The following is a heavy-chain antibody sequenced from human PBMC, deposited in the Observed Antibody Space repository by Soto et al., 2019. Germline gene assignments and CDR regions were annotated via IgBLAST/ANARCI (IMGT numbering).Heavy chain of an antibody. CDR2: ISGSGGST. Sequence: PGGSLRLSCAASGFTFSSYAMSWVRQAPGKGLEWVSAISGSGGSTYYADSVKGRFTISRDNSKNTLYLQMNSLRAEDTAVYYCAKDGGDIVVVVAADYFDYWGQGTLVTVSS. V-gene: IGHV3-23*01. D-gene: IGHD2-15*01. J-gene: IGHJ4*02. CDR1: GFTFSSYA. CDR3: AKDGGDIVVVVAADYFDY.